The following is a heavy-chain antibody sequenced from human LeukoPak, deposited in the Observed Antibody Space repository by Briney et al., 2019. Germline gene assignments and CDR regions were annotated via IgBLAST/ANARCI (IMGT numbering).Heavy chain of an antibody. J-gene: IGHJ6*03. CDR2: INHSGNT. D-gene: IGHD5-18*01. V-gene: IGHV4-34*01. CDR3: ARTTEGGYTYGYFYYYYMDV. CDR1: GGSFSLYY. Sequence: SETLSLTCAVYGGSFSLYYWTWIRQSPGKGLEWIGEINHSGNTNYNPSLKSRVTISVDTSKNQFSLQVTSVTAADTAVYYCARTTEGGYTYGYFYYYYMDVWGKGTTVTISS.